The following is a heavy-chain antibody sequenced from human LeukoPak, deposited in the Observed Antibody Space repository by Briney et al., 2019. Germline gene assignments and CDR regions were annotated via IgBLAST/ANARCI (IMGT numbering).Heavy chain of an antibody. V-gene: IGHV5-51*01. CDR1: GYSFTTYW. Sequence: GESLKISCQASGYSFTTYWIAWVRQLPGKGLEWMGRVYPGDSDITYSPSFQGQVTISADKSISTAYLQWSSLKATDTAMYYCARTVYSSSSALDYWGQGTLVTVSS. J-gene: IGHJ4*02. CDR2: VYPGDSDI. D-gene: IGHD6-6*01. CDR3: ARTVYSSSSALDY.